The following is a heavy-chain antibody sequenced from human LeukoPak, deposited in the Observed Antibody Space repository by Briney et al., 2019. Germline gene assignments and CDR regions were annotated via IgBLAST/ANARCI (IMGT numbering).Heavy chain of an antibody. CDR2: IIPIFGTA. J-gene: IGHJ4*02. Sequence: SVKVSCKASGGTFSSYAISWVRQAPGQGLEWMGGIIPIFGTANYAQKSQGRVTITADESTSTAYMELSSLRSEDTAVYYCARDPYSSGRGYFDYWGQGTLVTVSS. D-gene: IGHD6-19*01. CDR1: GGTFSSYA. V-gene: IGHV1-69*13. CDR3: ARDPYSSGRGYFDY.